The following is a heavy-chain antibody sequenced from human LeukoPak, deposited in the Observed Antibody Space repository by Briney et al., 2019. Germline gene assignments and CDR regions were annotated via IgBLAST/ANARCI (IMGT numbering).Heavy chain of an antibody. J-gene: IGHJ4*02. D-gene: IGHD1-1*01. CDR2: ISSSSSTI. CDR1: GFTFSSYS. Sequence: GGSLRLSCAASGFTFSSYSMNWVRQAPGKGLEWVSYISSSSSTIYYADSVKGRFTISRDNAKNSLYPQMNSLRAEDTAVYYCARDFGYTPTGDWGQGTLVTVSS. V-gene: IGHV3-48*01. CDR3: ARDFGYTPTGD.